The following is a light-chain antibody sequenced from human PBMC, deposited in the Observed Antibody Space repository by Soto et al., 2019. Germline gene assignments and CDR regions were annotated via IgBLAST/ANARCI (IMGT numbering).Light chain of an antibody. CDR1: SSDVGGYNY. V-gene: IGLV2-14*01. Sequence: QSVLTQPPSASGSPGQSITISCTGTSSDVGGYNYVSWYQHHPGKAPKLMIYEVTNRPSGVSNRFSGSKSGNTASLTISGLQAEDEADYYCTSYTTSSPYLVFGGGTKLTVL. J-gene: IGLJ3*02. CDR2: EVT. CDR3: TSYTTSSPYLV.